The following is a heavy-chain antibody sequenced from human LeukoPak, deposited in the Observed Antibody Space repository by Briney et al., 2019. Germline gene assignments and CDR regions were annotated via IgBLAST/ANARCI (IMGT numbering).Heavy chain of an antibody. CDR3: ARDWRGSGSYYFDY. CDR2: ISYDGSNK. J-gene: IGHJ4*02. D-gene: IGHD3-10*01. Sequence: PGGSLRLSCAASGFTFGSYAMHWVRQAPGKGLEGVAVISYDGSNKYYADSVKGRFTISRDNSKNTLYLQMNSLRAEDTAVYYCARDWRGSGSYYFDYWGQGTLVTVSS. CDR1: GFTFGSYA. V-gene: IGHV3-30*04.